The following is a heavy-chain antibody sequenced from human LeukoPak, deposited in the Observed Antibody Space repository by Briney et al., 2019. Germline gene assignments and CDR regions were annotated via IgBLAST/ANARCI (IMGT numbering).Heavy chain of an antibody. CDR2: ISGSGGST. CDR3: AKEGGDGYNGDY. J-gene: IGHJ4*02. V-gene: IGHV3-23*01. D-gene: IGHD5-24*01. CDR1: GFTFSSYA. Sequence: GGSLRLSCAASGFTFSSYAMSWVRQAPGKGLEWVSAISGSGGSTYYANSVKGWFTISRDNSKNTLYLQMNSLRAEDTAVYYCAKEGGDGYNGDYWGQGTLVTVSS.